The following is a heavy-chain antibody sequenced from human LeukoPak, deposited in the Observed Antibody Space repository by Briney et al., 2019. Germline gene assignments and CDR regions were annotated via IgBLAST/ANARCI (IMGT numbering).Heavy chain of an antibody. V-gene: IGHV1-8*01. D-gene: IGHD2-15*01. CDR2: MNPNSGNT. CDR3: ARSWSRGGSCYSGY. CDR1: GYTFTSED. J-gene: IGHJ4*02. Sequence: ASVKVSCKASGYTFTSEDINWVRQAPGQGPEWMGWMNPNSGNTGLPQKFQGRVTMTRDTSASTAYMELSSLRSEDTAVYYCARSWSRGGSCYSGYWGQGTLVTVSS.